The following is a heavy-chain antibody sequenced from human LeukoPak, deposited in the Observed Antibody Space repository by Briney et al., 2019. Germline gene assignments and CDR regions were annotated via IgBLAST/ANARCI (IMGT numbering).Heavy chain of an antibody. Sequence: GASVKVSCKASGYTFTSYGISWVRQAPGQGLEWMGWISAYNGNTNHAQKLQGRVTMTTDTSTSTAYMELRSLRSDDTAVYYCARGSLVAPIPEGVSEAFDIWGQGTMVTVSS. CDR2: ISAYNGNT. CDR1: GYTFTSYG. CDR3: ARGSLVAPIPEGVSEAFDI. V-gene: IGHV1-18*01. J-gene: IGHJ3*02. D-gene: IGHD2-15*01.